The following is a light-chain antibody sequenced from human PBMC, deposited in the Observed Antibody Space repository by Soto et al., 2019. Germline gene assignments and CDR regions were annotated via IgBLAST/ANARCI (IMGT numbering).Light chain of an antibody. CDR2: DVS. J-gene: IGLJ3*02. CDR3: CSYAGSYTWV. CDR1: STDVGDYNF. V-gene: IGLV2-11*01. Sequence: QSVLTQPRSVSGSPGQSVTISCTGTSTDVGDYNFVSWYQQHPGKAPKLLIYDVSARPSGVPDRFSGSKSGNTASLTISGLQAEDEADYYCCSYAGSYTWVFGGGTKLTVL.